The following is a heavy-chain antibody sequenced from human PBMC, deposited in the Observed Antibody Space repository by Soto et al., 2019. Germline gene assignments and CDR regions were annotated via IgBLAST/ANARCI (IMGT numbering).Heavy chain of an antibody. Sequence: PSETLSLTCAVYGGSFSGYYWCWIRQPPGKGLEWIGEINHSGSTNYNPSLKSRVTISVDTSKNQFSLKLSSVTAADTAVYYCARGDYVWGSYPQYYYGMDVWGQGTTVTVS. CDR1: GGSFSGYY. CDR3: ARGDYVWGSYPQYYYGMDV. CDR2: INHSGST. J-gene: IGHJ6*02. V-gene: IGHV4-34*01. D-gene: IGHD3-16*02.